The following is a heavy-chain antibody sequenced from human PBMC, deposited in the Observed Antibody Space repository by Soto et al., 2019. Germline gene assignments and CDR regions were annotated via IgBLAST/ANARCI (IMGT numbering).Heavy chain of an antibody. V-gene: IGHV3-48*02. CDR1: GFTFSTHT. Sequence: EVQLVESGGSLVQPGGSLRLSCAASGFTFSTHTMNWVRQAPGKGLEWLSYISSGSRTIYYADSVMGRFTISRDNAQNSLYLQMHSLMDEDTAVYYCATGSGNGSGYWGQGTLVTVSS. J-gene: IGHJ4*02. CDR3: ATGSGNGSGY. D-gene: IGHD3-10*01. CDR2: ISSGSRTI.